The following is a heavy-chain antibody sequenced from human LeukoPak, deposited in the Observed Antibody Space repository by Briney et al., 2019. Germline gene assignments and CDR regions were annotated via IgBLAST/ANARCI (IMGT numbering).Heavy chain of an antibody. V-gene: IGHV1-8*01. D-gene: IGHD3-22*01. J-gene: IGHJ4*02. Sequence: ASVKVSCKASGYTFTSYDINWVRQATGQGLGWMGWMNPNSGNTGYAQKFQGRVTMTRGTSISTAYMDLSRLRSDDTAVYYCAREGDNSGYYYLDYWGQGTLVTVSS. CDR1: GYTFTSYD. CDR3: AREGDNSGYYYLDY. CDR2: MNPNSGNT.